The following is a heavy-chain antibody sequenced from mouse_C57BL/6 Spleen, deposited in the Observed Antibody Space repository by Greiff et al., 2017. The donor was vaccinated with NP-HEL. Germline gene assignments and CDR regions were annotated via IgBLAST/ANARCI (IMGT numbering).Heavy chain of an antibody. Sequence: EVQLQQSGPELVKPGASVKISCKASGYTFTDYYMNSVKQSHGKSLEWIGDINPNNGGTSYNQKFKGKATLTVDKSSSTAYMELRSLTSEDSAVYYCARIYSKGYFDVWGTGTTVTVSS. CDR1: GYTFTDYY. CDR3: ARIYSKGYFDV. CDR2: INPNNGGT. J-gene: IGHJ1*03. D-gene: IGHD2-5*01. V-gene: IGHV1-26*01.